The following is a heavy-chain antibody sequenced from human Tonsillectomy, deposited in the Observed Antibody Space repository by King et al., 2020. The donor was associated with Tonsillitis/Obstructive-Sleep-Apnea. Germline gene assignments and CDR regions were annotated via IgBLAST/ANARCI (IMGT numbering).Heavy chain of an antibody. CDR1: GYTFTRNY. CDR3: VRDDKDGRHLDF. V-gene: IGHV1-46*01. J-gene: IGHJ4*02. Sequence: QLVQSGAEVKKPGASVKVSCKASGYTFTRNYVHWVRQAPGQGLEWMGIINPSDNITTYAQKFQGRVTMTSDTSTSTVNMELSSLRAGDPAVYFCVRDDKDGRHLDFWGQGSLVSVSS. D-gene: IGHD2-15*01. CDR2: INPSDNIT.